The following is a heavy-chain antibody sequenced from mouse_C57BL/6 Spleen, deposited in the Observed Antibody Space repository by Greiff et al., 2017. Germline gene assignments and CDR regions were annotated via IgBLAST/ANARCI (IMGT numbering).Heavy chain of an antibody. Sequence: EVMLVESGGGLVKPGGSLKLSCAASGFTFSDFGMHWVRQAPEKGLEWVAYISSGRSTIYYADTVKGRFTISRDNAKNTLFLQMTSLRSEDTAMYYCARKGFFPTGMGAMDYWGQGTSVTVSS. J-gene: IGHJ4*01. V-gene: IGHV5-17*01. CDR2: ISSGRSTI. D-gene: IGHD4-1*01. CDR1: GFTFSDFG. CDR3: ARKGFFPTGMGAMDY.